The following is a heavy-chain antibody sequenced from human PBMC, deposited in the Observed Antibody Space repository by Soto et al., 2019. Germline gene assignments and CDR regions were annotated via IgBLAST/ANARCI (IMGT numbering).Heavy chain of an antibody. CDR1: GDSVSSNSAA. CDR3: AREGYYDFWSGYYYYGMDV. J-gene: IGHJ6*02. Sequence: PSQTLSLTCAISGDSVSSNSAAWNWIRQSPSRGLEWLGRTYYRSKWYNDYAVSVKSRITINPDTSKNQFSLQLNSVTPEDTAVYYCAREGYYDFWSGYYYYGMDVWGQGTTVTVSS. V-gene: IGHV6-1*01. CDR2: TYYRSKWYN. D-gene: IGHD3-3*01.